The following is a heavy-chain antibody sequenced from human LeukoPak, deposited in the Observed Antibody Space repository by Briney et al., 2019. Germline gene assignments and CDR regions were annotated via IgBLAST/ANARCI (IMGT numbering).Heavy chain of an antibody. D-gene: IGHD3-16*01. V-gene: IGHV3-69-1*02. CDR1: GFTFSDYD. CDR3: GRAFPPLRTSSAGDL. CDR2: ISGLSTHI. J-gene: IGHJ4*02. Sequence: TGGSLRLSCSASGFTFSDYDMNWVRQAPGKGLEWVSSISGLSTHIYYGDSVEGRFSISRDNAKNSVYLQMNSLGVEDTAIYYCGRAFPPLRTSSAGDLWGQGILVTVSS.